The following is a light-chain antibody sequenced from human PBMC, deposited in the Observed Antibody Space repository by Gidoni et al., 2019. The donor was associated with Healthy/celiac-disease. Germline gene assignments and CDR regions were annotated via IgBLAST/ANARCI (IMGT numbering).Light chain of an antibody. J-gene: IGKJ1*01. V-gene: IGKV1-39*01. CDR2: AAS. CDR3: QQSYSTPQT. CDR1: QSISSY. Sequence: DIQMTQSPSSLSASVGDRDTITCRASQSISSYLNWYQQKPGKAPKLLIYAASSLQSGVPSRLSGSGSGTDFTLTISSLQPEDFATYYCQQSYSTPQTFGQGTKVEIK.